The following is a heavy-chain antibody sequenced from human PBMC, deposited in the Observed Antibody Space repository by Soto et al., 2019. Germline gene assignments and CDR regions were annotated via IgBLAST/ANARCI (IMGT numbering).Heavy chain of an antibody. V-gene: IGHV4-31*03. Sequence: PSETLSLTCTVSGGSISSGGYHWSWIRQHPGKGLEWIGYIYYSGSTYYNPSLKSRVTISVDTSKNQFSLKLSSVTAADTAVYYCARGSKYDFWSGYHDFDYWGQGTLVTVSS. D-gene: IGHD3-3*01. CDR3: ARGSKYDFWSGYHDFDY. CDR2: IYYSGST. J-gene: IGHJ4*02. CDR1: GGSISSGGYH.